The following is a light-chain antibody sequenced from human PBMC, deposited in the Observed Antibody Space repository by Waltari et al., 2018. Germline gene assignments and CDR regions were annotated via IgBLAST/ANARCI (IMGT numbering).Light chain of an antibody. CDR2: GNN. Sequence: QRVTISCTGSGSHIGAGFDVHWYQQLPGTAPKLLVYGNNSRPSGVPDRFSASKSGTSASLAITGLQTEDEADYYCQSYDSSLTGSWVFGGGTKLTVL. J-gene: IGLJ3*02. CDR1: GSHIGAGFD. CDR3: QSYDSSLTGSWV. V-gene: IGLV1-40*01.